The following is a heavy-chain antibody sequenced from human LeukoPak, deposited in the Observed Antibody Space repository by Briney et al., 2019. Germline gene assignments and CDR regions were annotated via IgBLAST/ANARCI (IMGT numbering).Heavy chain of an antibody. V-gene: IGHV4-34*01. D-gene: IGHD1-14*01. CDR3: AILAPEPLDY. CDR2: INHSGST. J-gene: IGHJ4*02. Sequence: SETLSLTCAAYGGSFSGYYWSWIRQTPRKRLEWIGEINHSGSTNYNPSLKSRVTISVDTSKNQFSLKLSSVTAADTAVYYCAILAPEPLDYWGQGTLVTVSS. CDR1: GGSFSGYY.